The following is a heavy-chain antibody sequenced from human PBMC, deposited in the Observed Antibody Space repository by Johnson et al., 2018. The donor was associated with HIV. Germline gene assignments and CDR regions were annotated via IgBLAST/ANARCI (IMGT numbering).Heavy chain of an antibody. D-gene: IGHD1-1*01. CDR1: GFAVSSNY. CDR3: ARATTPHDAFDI. CDR2: LYSGGST. J-gene: IGHJ3*02. Sequence: VQLVESGGGLVQPGGSLRLSCAASGFAVSSNYMSWVRQAPGKGLEWVSVLYSGGSTYYADSVKGRFTISRDNSKNTLYLQMNSLRAEDTAVYYCARATTPHDAFDIWGQGTMVTVSS. V-gene: IGHV3-66*01.